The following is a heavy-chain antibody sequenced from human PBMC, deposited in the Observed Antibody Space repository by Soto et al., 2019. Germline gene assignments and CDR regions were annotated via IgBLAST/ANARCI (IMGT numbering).Heavy chain of an antibody. CDR2: ISGSGGST. Sequence: GGSLRLSCAASGFTFSSYAMSWVRQAPGKGLERVSAISGSGGSTYYADSVKGRFTISRDSSKNTLYLQMNSLRAEDTAVYYCAKDGRDIVLMVYANYYYYMDVWGKGTTVTVSS. D-gene: IGHD2-8*01. V-gene: IGHV3-23*01. CDR3: AKDGRDIVLMVYANYYYYMDV. J-gene: IGHJ6*03. CDR1: GFTFSSYA.